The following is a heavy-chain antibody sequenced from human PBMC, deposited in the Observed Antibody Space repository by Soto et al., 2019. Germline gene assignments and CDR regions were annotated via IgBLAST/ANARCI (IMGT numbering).Heavy chain of an antibody. V-gene: IGHV3-64D*06. J-gene: IGHJ3*02. CDR3: VKDLQGDIVLMVFAFDI. CDR2: ISSNGGST. Sequence: EVQLVESGGGLVQPGGSLRLSCSASGFTFSSYAMHWVRQAPGKGLEYVSAISSNGGSTYYADSVKGRFTISRDNSKNTLYLQMSSLRAEDTAVYYCVKDLQGDIVLMVFAFDIWGQGTMVTVSS. CDR1: GFTFSSYA. D-gene: IGHD2-8*01.